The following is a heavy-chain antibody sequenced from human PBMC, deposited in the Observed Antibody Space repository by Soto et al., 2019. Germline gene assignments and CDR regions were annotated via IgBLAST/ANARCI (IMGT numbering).Heavy chain of an antibody. Sequence: PGGSLRLSCAASGFTFSSYAMHWVRQAPGKGLEWVAVISYDGSNKYYADSVKGRFTISRDNSKNTLYLQMNSLRAEDTAVYYCARSRLRFLEWSDYYYGMDVWGQGTTVTVSS. D-gene: IGHD3-3*01. CDR3: ARSRLRFLEWSDYYYGMDV. J-gene: IGHJ6*02. V-gene: IGHV3-30-3*01. CDR1: GFTFSSYA. CDR2: ISYDGSNK.